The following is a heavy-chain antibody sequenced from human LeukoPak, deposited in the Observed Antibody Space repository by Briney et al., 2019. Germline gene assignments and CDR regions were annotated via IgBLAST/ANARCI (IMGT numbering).Heavy chain of an antibody. V-gene: IGHV4-34*01. Sequence: SETLSLTCAVYGGSFSGYYWSWMHQPPGKGLQWMGEINHSGSTNDNPSLKSRVTISVDTSKNQFSLKLGSVTAADTAVYYCARGEGQLWSYYFDYWGQGTLVTVSS. CDR3: ARGEGQLWSYYFDY. D-gene: IGHD5-18*01. CDR2: INHSGST. J-gene: IGHJ4*02. CDR1: GGSFSGYY.